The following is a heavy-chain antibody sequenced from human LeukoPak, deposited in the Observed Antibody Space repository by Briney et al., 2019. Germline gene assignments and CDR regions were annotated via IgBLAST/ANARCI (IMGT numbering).Heavy chain of an antibody. CDR2: ISSSSSYI. CDR3: ARALSIAAPLDY. J-gene: IGHJ4*02. V-gene: IGHV3-21*01. CDR1: GFTFSSYS. D-gene: IGHD6-6*01. Sequence: PGGSLRLSCAASGFTFSSYSMNWVRQAPGKGLEWVSSISSSSSYIYYADSVKGRFTISRDNAKNSLYLQMNSLRAEDTAVYYCARALSIAAPLDYWGQGNLVTVSS.